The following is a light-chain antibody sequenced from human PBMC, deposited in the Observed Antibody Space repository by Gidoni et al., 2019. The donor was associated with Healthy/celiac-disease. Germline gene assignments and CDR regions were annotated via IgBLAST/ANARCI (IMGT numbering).Light chain of an antibody. CDR2: AAS. Sequence: DIQMTQSPPSLSASVGDRVTITCRASQSISSYLNWYQQKPGKAPKLLIYAASSLQSGVPSRFSGSGSGTDFTLTISSLQPEDFATYYCQQSYTIPTWTFGQGTKVEIK. J-gene: IGKJ1*01. CDR1: QSISSY. CDR3: QQSYTIPTWT. V-gene: IGKV1-39*01.